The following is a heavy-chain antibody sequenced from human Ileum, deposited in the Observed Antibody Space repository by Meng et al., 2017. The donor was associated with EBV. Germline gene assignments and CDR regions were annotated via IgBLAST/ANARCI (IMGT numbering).Heavy chain of an antibody. D-gene: IGHD4-17*01. CDR3: ASAYDYGDYEAFAY. CDR1: GGSISTGNFY. V-gene: IGHV4-39*07. Sequence: LRLLGSGPCLLKPPATLSRTCTVSGGSISTGNFYWGWIRQSPGKALECIGTIYYRGNTFYNPSLKSRLTISIDTSKNEFSLTLRSVTAADTALYYCASAYDYGDYEAFAYWGPGSLVTVSS. CDR2: IYYRGNT. J-gene: IGHJ4*02.